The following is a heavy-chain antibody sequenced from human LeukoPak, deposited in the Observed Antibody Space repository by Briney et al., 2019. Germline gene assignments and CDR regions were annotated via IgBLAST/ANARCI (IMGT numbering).Heavy chain of an antibody. D-gene: IGHD3-10*01. J-gene: IGHJ4*02. Sequence: ASETLSLTCTVSGGSVSSGGYYWSWIRQHPGKXXXXIGYIYYSGSXXXXPSXXXXVTISVDTSKNQFSLKLSSVTAADTAVYYCARGKSSGSPTLDYWGQGTLVTVSS. V-gene: IGHV4-31*03. CDR2: IYYSGSX. CDR3: ARGKSSGSPTLDY. CDR1: GGSVSSGGYY.